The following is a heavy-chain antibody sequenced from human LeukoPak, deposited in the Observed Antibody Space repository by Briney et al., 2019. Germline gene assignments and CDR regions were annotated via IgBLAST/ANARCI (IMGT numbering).Heavy chain of an antibody. CDR2: IYYSGST. CDR1: GGSISSSGYY. CDR3: ARHEYSGSYYGLSWFDP. J-gene: IGHJ5*02. V-gene: IGHV4-39*01. Sequence: SSETLSLTCTVSGGSISSSGYYWGWIRQPPGKGLEWIASIYYSGSTCYNPSLKSRVTISVDTSKNQLSLKLSSLTAADTAVYYCARHEYSGSYYGLSWFDPWSQGTLVTVSS. D-gene: IGHD1-26*01.